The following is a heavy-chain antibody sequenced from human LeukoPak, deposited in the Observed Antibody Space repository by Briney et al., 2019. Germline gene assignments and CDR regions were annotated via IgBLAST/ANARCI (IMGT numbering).Heavy chain of an antibody. J-gene: IGHJ4*02. CDR1: GFTFSRHW. CDR2: INQDGSEE. Sequence: PGRPLRLSCAASGFTFSRHWMTWVRRAPGKGLEWVANINQDGSEEYIVNSVKGRFTNSRDNAKNSLYLQMISLRPDDTAVYYCARQWDQTIQKKASTTFDYWGQGSLVTVSS. V-gene: IGHV3-7*01. CDR3: ARQWDQTIQKKASTTFDY. D-gene: IGHD5-18*01.